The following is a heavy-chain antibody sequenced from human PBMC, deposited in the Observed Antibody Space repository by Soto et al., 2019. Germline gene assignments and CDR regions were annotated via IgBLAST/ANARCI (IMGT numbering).Heavy chain of an antibody. CDR2: FDPEDGET. V-gene: IGHV1-24*01. D-gene: IGHD6-19*01. CDR1: GYTLTELS. Sequence: ASVKVSCKVSGYTLTELSMHWVRQAPGKGLEWMGGFDPEDGETIYAQKFQGRVTMTEDTSTDTAYMELSSLRSEDTAVYYCATTKREKQWLVKYYYGMDVWGQGTTVTVSS. J-gene: IGHJ6*02. CDR3: ATTKREKQWLVKYYYGMDV.